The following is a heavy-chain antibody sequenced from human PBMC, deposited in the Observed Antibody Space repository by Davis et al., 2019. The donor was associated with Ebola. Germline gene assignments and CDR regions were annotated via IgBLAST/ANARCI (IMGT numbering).Heavy chain of an antibody. CDR1: GFTFTDYW. J-gene: IGHJ5*02. Sequence: PGGSLRLSCGTSGFTFTDYWMSRVRQAPGKGLEWVANIKQDGSQTYHMDSVKGRFTISRDNAKNSLYLQMNSLRAEDTAVYYCTRGSTGSWGQGTLVTVSS. V-gene: IGHV3-7*03. D-gene: IGHD2-8*02. CDR2: IKQDGSQT. CDR3: TRGSTGS.